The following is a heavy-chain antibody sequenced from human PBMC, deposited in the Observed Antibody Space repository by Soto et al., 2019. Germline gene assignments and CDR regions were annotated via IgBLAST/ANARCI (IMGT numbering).Heavy chain of an antibody. CDR2: LYYTGST. CDR3: ARGFAIGWYTYFFDL. J-gene: IGHJ4*02. D-gene: IGHD6-19*01. Sequence: TLSLTCTVSRVSMSDYFWSWIRQPPGKGLEWIGYLYYTGSTHYNPSLKSRVTMSVDTSKNQFSLKLNSVTAADTAVYYCARGFAIGWYTYFFDLWGQGPLVTVSS. CDR1: RVSMSDYF. V-gene: IGHV4-59*08.